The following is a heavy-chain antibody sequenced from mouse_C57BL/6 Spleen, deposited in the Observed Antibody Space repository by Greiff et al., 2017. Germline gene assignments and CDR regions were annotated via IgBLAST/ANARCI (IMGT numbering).Heavy chain of an antibody. CDR2: INPNNGGT. CDR1: GYTFTDYN. D-gene: IGHD2-2*01. V-gene: IGHV1-22*01. Sequence: EVQLQQSGPELVKPGASVKMSCKASGYTFTDYNMHWVKQSHGKSLEWIGYINPNNGGTSYNQKFKGKATLTVNKSSSTAYMELRSLTSDDSAVYYCARHLWLPYYYAMDYWGQGTSVTVSS. J-gene: IGHJ4*01. CDR3: ARHLWLPYYYAMDY.